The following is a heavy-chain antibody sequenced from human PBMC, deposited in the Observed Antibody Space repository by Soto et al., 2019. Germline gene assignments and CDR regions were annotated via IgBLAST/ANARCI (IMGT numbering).Heavy chain of an antibody. CDR3: AKDGDV. J-gene: IGHJ6*02. CDR1: GYNFHTYW. Sequence: GESLKISCKGSGYNFHTYWIAWVRQMPGKGLEWMGFIYPHDSDTRYSPSFRGRFTISRDNSKNTLYLQMNSLRAEDTAVYYCAKDGDVWGQGTTVTVSS. CDR2: IYPHDSDT. V-gene: IGHV5-51*01.